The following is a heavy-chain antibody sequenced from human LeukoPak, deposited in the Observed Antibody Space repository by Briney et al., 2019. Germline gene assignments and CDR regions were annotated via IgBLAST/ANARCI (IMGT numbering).Heavy chain of an antibody. CDR3: TRDVGRGSYKIED. D-gene: IGHD3-16*01. CDR1: GFTFSIYW. CDR2: INSDGSSA. V-gene: IGHV3-74*01. J-gene: IGHJ4*02. Sequence: PGGSLRLSCVASGFTFSIYWMHWVRQAPGKGLVWVSRINSDGSSAIYADSVKGRFTISRDNAKNTVHLQMNSLRAEDTAVYYCTRDVGRGSYKIEDWGQGTLVTVSS.